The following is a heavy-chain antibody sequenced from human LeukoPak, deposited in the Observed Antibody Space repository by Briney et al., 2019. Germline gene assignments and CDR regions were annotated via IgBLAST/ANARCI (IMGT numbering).Heavy chain of an antibody. CDR3: AGQWMATYDY. V-gene: IGHV4-59*08. CDR1: GGSISSYY. D-gene: IGHD5-24*01. CDR2: IYYSGST. J-gene: IGHJ4*02. Sequence: SETLSLTCTVSGGSISSYYWSWIRQPPGKGLEWIGYIYYSGSTNYNPSLKSRVTISVDTSKNQFSLKLSSVTAADTAVYYCAGQWMATYDYWGQGTLVTVSS.